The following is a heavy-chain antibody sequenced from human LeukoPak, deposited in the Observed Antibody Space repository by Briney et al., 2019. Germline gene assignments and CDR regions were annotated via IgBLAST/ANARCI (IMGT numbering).Heavy chain of an antibody. CDR3: AIAASGTLADY. D-gene: IGHD6-13*01. Sequence: GGSLRLPCAASGFSFSSYTMNWVRQAPGKGLEYVSAISSHGGSTYYADSVKGRFIISRDNSKNTLYLQMSSLRAEDTAVYYCAIAASGTLADYWGQGTLVTVSS. V-gene: IGHV3-64D*09. J-gene: IGHJ4*02. CDR2: ISSHGGST. CDR1: GFSFSSYT.